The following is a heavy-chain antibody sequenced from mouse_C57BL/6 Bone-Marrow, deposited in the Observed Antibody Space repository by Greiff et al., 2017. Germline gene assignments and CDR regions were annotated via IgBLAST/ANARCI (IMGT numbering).Heavy chain of an antibody. Sequence: VQLQQSGPELARPGASVKLSCPASGYTFTSYGIGWVKQRTGQGLEWIGEIYPRSGNTYYNEKFKGKATLTADKSSSTAYMELRSLTSEDSAVSFCERRRREGPLFDYWGQGATVTVST. CDR1: GYTFTSYG. CDR2: IYPRSGNT. CDR3: ERRRREGPLFDY. J-gene: IGHJ2*01. V-gene: IGHV1-81*01.